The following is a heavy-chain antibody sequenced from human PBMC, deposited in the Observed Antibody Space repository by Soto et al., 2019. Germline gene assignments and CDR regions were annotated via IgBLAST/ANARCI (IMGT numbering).Heavy chain of an antibody. CDR2: IYYSGST. CDR1: GGSISSYY. D-gene: IGHD3-16*02. CDR3: ARCIRGYYYVWGSYRYDAFDI. J-gene: IGHJ3*02. V-gene: IGHV4-59*01. Sequence: AETLSLTCTVSGGSISSYYWSWIRQPPGKGLEWIGYIYYSGSTNYNPSLKSRVTISVDTPKNQFSLKLSSVTAADTAVYYCARCIRGYYYVWGSYRYDAFDIWGQGTMVTVSS.